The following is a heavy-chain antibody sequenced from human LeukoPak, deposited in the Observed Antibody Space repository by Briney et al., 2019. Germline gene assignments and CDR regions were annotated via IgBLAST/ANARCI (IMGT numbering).Heavy chain of an antibody. J-gene: IGHJ4*02. CDR1: GFRFSSYA. V-gene: IGHV3-23*01. CDR2: ISGSGVST. CDR3: AKEPHPAAVAGTDDY. Sequence: GGSLRLSCAASGFRFSSYAMSWVRQAPGKGLEWVSAISGSGVSTYYADSVKGRFTVSRDNSKNTLYLQMSSLRAEDTAVYYCAKEPHPAAVAGTDDYWGQGTLVTVSS. D-gene: IGHD6-19*01.